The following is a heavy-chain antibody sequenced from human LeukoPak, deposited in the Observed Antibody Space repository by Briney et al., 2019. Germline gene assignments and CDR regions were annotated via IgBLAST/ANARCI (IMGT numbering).Heavy chain of an antibody. CDR3: ARGGVYSSSSFDY. CDR1: GFTFSSYA. Sequence: GGSLRLSCAASGFTFSSYAMHWVRQAPGKGLEWVAVISYDGTYKYYADSVKGRFTISRDNAKNTLYLQMNSLRAEDTAVYYCARGGVYSSSSFDYWGQGTLVTVSS. V-gene: IGHV3-30*04. J-gene: IGHJ4*02. CDR2: ISYDGTYK. D-gene: IGHD6-6*01.